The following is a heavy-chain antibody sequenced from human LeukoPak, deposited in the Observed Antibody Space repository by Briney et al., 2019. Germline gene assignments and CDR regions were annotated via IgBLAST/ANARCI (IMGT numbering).Heavy chain of an antibody. J-gene: IGHJ6*03. CDR3: ARGGELQYYYYYMDG. CDR1: GFTFSSFE. Sequence: GVSLRLSSAASGFTFSSFEMIGVRQAPGKGRVGGSYISSSGSTIYHTDSVRGRFTIYRDNAKNSLYLQMNSLRAEDTAVYYCARGGELQYYYYYMDGWGKGSTVTASS. D-gene: IGHD1-26*01. V-gene: IGHV3-48*03. CDR2: ISSSGSTI.